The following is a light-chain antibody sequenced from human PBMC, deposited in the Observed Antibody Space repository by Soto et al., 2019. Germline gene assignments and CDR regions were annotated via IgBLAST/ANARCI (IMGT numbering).Light chain of an antibody. CDR2: GAS. CDR1: QSVSRT. J-gene: IGKJ1*01. Sequence: EVVMTPSPATLSVSPGERATLSCRASQSVSRTLAWHQQKPGQAPRLLIYGASSRATGIPDRFTGSGSGTDFTLTISRLEPEDFAVYYCQQYGSTPTFGQGTKVDIK. CDR3: QQYGSTPT. V-gene: IGKV3-20*01.